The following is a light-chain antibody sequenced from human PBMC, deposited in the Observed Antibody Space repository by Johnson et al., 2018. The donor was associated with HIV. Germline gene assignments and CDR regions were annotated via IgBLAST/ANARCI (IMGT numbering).Light chain of an antibody. CDR2: ENN. CDR1: SSNIGNNY. CDR3: GTWDSSLNTFV. J-gene: IGLJ1*01. Sequence: QDVLTQPPSVSAAPGQKVTISCSGSSSNIGNNYVSWYQQLPGTAPKLLIYENNKRPSGIPDRFSGSKSGTSATLGITGLQTGDEADYYCGTWDSSLNTFVFGTGTRVTVL. V-gene: IGLV1-51*02.